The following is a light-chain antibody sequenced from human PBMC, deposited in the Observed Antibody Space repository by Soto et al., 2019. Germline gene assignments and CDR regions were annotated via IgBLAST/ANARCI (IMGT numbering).Light chain of an antibody. J-gene: IGLJ2*01. CDR1: RSDIGGYDY. Sequence: QSALTQPASVSGSPGQSITISCTGTRSDIGGYDYVSWYQQHPGKAPKLMIYGVSNRPSGVSDRFSGSKSGNTASLTISGLQAEDEADYYCNSYAASSTVVFVGGTKLTVL. CDR3: NSYAASSTVV. CDR2: GVS. V-gene: IGLV2-14*01.